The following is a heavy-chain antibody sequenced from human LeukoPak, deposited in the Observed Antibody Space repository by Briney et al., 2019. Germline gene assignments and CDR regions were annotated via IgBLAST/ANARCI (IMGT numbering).Heavy chain of an antibody. CDR3: ARVPPWEPGLEY. CDR2: IKQDGSEK. J-gene: IGHJ4*02. CDR1: GFSFSSYW. Sequence: GGSLRLSCTASGFSFSSYWMNWVRQAPGKGLEWVANIKQDGSEKDYVGSVKGRFTISRDNAKNSLYLQMNSLRAEDTAVYYCARVPPWEPGLEYWGQGTLVTVSP. D-gene: IGHD1-26*01. V-gene: IGHV3-7*04.